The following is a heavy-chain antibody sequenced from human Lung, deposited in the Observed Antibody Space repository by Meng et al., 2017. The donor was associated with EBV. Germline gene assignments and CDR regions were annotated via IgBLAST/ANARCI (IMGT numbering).Heavy chain of an antibody. CDR3: ANAGRFGESLGDY. D-gene: IGHD3-10*01. J-gene: IGHJ4*02. CDR1: GGSVSSGGYY. CDR2: IYYTGSS. V-gene: IGHV4-31*03. Sequence: QGHLQDVVPGLVQPSQTLSLACTCFGGSVSSGGYYWSLIRQQPGKGLEWIGYIYYTGSSFYNPSLKSRVTISVDTSKNQFSLNLSSVTAADTAVYYCANAGRFGESLGDYWGQGILVTVSS.